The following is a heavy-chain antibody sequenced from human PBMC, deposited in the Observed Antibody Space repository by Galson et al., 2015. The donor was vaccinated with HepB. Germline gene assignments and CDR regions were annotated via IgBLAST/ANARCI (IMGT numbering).Heavy chain of an antibody. CDR1: GYTFTSYG. CDR3: ARDRPLYYYGSGSVYYFDY. Sequence: SVKVSCKASGYTFTSYGISWVRQAPGQGLEWMGWISAYNGNTNYAQKLQGRVTMTTDISTSTAYMELRSLRSDDTAVYYCARDRPLYYYGSGSVYYFDYWGQGTLVTVSS. V-gene: IGHV1-18*01. J-gene: IGHJ4*02. D-gene: IGHD3-10*01. CDR2: ISAYNGNT.